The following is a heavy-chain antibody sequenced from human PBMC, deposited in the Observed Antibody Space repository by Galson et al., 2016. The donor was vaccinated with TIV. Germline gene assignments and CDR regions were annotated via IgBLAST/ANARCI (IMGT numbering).Heavy chain of an antibody. CDR1: GGTLSRIP. CDR3: AIYDSSGYYSAEFFQQ. D-gene: IGHD3-22*01. CDR2: IIPLLGIG. J-gene: IGHJ1*01. V-gene: IGHV1-69*02. Sequence: SVKVSCKASGGTLSRIPVSWVRQAPGQGLEWMGRIIPLLGIGNHAQKFQNRVAITAEKSTSAAYMELSSLKSEDTAVYYCAIYDSSGYYSAEFFQQWGQGTLLIVSS.